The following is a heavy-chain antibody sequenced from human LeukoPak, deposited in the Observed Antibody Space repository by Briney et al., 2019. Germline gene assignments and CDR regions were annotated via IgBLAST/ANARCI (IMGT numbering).Heavy chain of an antibody. CDR3: AKIRGGHYYFDY. CDR1: GFIFNDFW. Sequence: PGGSLRLSCTASGFIFNDFWMSWVRQAPGEGLEWVANIRQDGGAKNYVDSVKGRFTISRDNAKKSLYLQMNSLRAEDTAVYYCAKIRGGHYYFDYWGQGTLVTVSS. V-gene: IGHV3-7*01. D-gene: IGHD2-15*01. CDR2: IRQDGGAK. J-gene: IGHJ4*02.